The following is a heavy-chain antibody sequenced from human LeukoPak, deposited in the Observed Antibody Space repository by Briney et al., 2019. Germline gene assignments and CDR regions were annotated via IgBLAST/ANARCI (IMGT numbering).Heavy chain of an antibody. Sequence: SETLSLTCAVYGGPFSGYYWSWIRQPPGKGLEWIGYISYSGSTNYNPSLKSRVTISVDTSRNQFSLKLSSVTAADTAVYYCARGRLGGSGSYYNVLDYWGQGTLVTVSS. CDR2: ISYSGST. J-gene: IGHJ4*02. CDR3: ARGRLGGSGSYYNVLDY. D-gene: IGHD3-10*01. CDR1: GGPFSGYY. V-gene: IGHV4-59*01.